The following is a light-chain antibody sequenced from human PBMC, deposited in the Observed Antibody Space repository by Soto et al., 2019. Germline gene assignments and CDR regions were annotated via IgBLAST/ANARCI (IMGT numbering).Light chain of an antibody. Sequence: EIVMTQSPATLSVSPGERATLSCRASQSVSSNLAWYQQKPGQAPRLLLYGASTRATGIPARFSGSGSGTEFTRTISSLQSEDFEVYYCQQCSTWPLTFGQGTRVEIK. CDR1: QSVSSN. CDR3: QQCSTWPLT. V-gene: IGKV3-15*01. J-gene: IGKJ1*01. CDR2: GAS.